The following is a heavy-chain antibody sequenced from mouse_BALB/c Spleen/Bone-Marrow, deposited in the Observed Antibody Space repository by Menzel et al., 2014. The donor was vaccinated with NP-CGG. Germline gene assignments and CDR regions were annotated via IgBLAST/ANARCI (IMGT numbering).Heavy chain of an antibody. CDR1: GFNIKDTY. J-gene: IGHJ2*01. D-gene: IGHD1-1*01. Sequence: VQLKESGAELVKPGASVKLSCTASGFNIKDTYMHWVKQRPEQGLEWIGRIDPANGNTKYDSKFQGKATLTVDKSSSTAYMQLSSLTSEDSAVYYCARREYYGSSYLYFDYWGQGTTLTVSS. V-gene: IGHV14-3*02. CDR2: IDPANGNT. CDR3: ARREYYGSSYLYFDY.